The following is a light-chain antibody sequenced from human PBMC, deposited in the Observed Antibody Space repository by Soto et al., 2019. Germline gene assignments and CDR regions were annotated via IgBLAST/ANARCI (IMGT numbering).Light chain of an antibody. Sequence: EIVLAQSPGTLSLSPGERVILSCRASQSVGGTQLAWYQQRPGQAPRLLIYATSSRATGITDRFSGGGSGTDFTLTISRLEPEDFAVYYCQDYGNSRTFGQGTKVEI. CDR1: QSVGGTQ. J-gene: IGKJ1*01. CDR2: ATS. CDR3: QDYGNSRT. V-gene: IGKV3-20*01.